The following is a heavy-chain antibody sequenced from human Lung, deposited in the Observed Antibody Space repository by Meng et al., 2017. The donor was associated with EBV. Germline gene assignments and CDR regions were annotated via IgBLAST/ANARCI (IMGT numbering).Heavy chain of an antibody. V-gene: IGHV4-30-4*01. CDR3: ARVGWRQWSFDL. CDR1: GSAISSGDYY. CDR2: IYYSGST. Sequence: VQRQEPGPGRVNPSPTLSLTCTVPGSAISSGDYYWSWIRQPPGKCLELIGHIYYSGSTSYNPSLKSRVTISVDTSNNQFSLKLSSVTAADTAVYYCARVGWRQWSFDLWGRGTLVTVAS. J-gene: IGHJ2*01. D-gene: IGHD5-18*01.